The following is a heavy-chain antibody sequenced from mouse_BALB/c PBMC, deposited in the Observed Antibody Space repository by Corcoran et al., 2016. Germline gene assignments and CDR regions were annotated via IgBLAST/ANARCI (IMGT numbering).Heavy chain of an antibody. J-gene: IGHJ1*01. CDR3: ARRFTTVVGDWYFDV. Sequence: QIQLVQSGPELKKPGETVKISCKASGYTFTNYGMNWVKQAPGKGLKWMGWINTYTGEPTYADDFKGRFAFSLETSASTAYLQINNLKNEDTATYFCARRFTTVVGDWYFDVWGAGTTVTVSS. CDR2: INTYTGEP. D-gene: IGHD1-1*01. V-gene: IGHV9-3-1*01. CDR1: GYTFTNYG.